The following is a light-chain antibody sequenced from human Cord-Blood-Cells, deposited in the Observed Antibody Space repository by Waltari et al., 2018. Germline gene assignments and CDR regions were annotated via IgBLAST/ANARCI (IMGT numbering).Light chain of an antibody. J-gene: IGKJ3*01. CDR3: QQSYSTLT. V-gene: IGKV1-39*01. Sequence: GEGGAITCRASQSISSYLNWYQQKPGKAAKLLIYAASSLQSGVPSRFSGSGSGTDFTLTISSLQPEDFATYYCQQSYSTLTFGPGTKVDIK. CDR2: AAS. CDR1: QSISSY.